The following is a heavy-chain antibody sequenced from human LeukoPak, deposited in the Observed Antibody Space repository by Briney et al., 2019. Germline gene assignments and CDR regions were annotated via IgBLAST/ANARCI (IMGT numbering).Heavy chain of an antibody. CDR2: INHSGST. Sequence: PSETLSLTCAVYGGSFSGYYWSWIRQPPGKGLEWIGEINHSGSTNYNPSLKSRVTISVDTSKNQFSLKLSSVTAADTAVYYCARANSIVLMVYPRPFDYWGQGTLVTVSS. J-gene: IGHJ4*02. CDR3: ARANSIVLMVYPRPFDY. CDR1: GGSFSGYY. D-gene: IGHD2-8*01. V-gene: IGHV4-34*01.